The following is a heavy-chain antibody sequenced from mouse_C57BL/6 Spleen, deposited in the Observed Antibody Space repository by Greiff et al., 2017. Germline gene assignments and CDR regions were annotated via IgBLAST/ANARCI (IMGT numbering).Heavy chain of an antibody. CDR1: GYAFSSSW. CDR3: ARWGNYFGY. Sequence: VQLQQSEPELVKPGASVKISCKASGYAFSSSWMNWVKQRPGTGLEWIGRIYPGDGDTNYNGKFKGKATLTADKSSSTAYMQLSSLTSEDSAVYFCARWGNYFGYWGQGTTLTVAT. V-gene: IGHV1-82*01. CDR2: IYPGDGDT. J-gene: IGHJ2*01.